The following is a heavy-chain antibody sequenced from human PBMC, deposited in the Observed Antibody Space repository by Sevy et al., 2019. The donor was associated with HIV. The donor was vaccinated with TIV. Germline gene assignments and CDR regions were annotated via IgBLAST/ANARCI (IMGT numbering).Heavy chain of an antibody. D-gene: IGHD2-15*01. CDR1: GFTFSSYN. V-gene: IGHV3-21*01. Sequence: GGSLRLSCAASGFTFSSYNMNWVRQAPGKGLEWVSSIGSSSSYIYYTDSVKGRFTVSRDNAKNSLYLQMNGLRAEDTAVYYCGRVVAYCTGGSCFPGYYYGMDVWGQGTTVTVSS. CDR2: IGSSSSYI. J-gene: IGHJ6*02. CDR3: GRVVAYCTGGSCFPGYYYGMDV.